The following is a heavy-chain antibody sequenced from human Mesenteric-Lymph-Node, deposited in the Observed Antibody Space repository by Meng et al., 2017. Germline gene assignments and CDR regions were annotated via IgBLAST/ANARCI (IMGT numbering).Heavy chain of an antibody. D-gene: IGHD5-18*01. J-gene: IGHJ2*01. CDR1: GGSIISSVW. CDR3: ARVGWRQWSFDL. CDR2: IFHSGST. Sequence: VQLKGSGPGRVNPPGTLSLTCAVSGGSIISSVWWSWVRQSTGKGLEWIGEIFHSGSTQYNPSLKSRATISVDKSNNQFSLKLSSVTAADTAVYYCARVGWRQWSFDLWGRGTLVTVSS. V-gene: IGHV4-4*03.